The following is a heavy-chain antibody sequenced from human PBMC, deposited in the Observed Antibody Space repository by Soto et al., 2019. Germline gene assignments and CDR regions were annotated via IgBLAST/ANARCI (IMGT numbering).Heavy chain of an antibody. Sequence: PSETLSLTCTVSGDSISSSNSHWGWTRQPPGKGLEYIGSVYYGGAIFYSGNIYYNPSLKSRATISVDTSKNQFSLRLTSVTAADTAISYCTRRYNWNDNSFDPWGPGALVTVSS. CDR3: TRRYNWNDNSFDP. D-gene: IGHD1-20*01. CDR1: GDSISSSNSH. J-gene: IGHJ5*02. V-gene: IGHV4-39*01. CDR2: IFYSGNI.